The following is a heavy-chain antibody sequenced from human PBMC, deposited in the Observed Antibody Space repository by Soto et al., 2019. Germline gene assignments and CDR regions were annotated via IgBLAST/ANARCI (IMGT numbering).Heavy chain of an antibody. CDR2: TDNDGSFT. CDR3: SRDAPGSRPIDS. J-gene: IGHJ4*02. V-gene: IGHV3-74*01. Sequence: GGSLRLSCIASGFTFSTYWMHWVRQTPEKGLVWVSHTDNDGSFTTYADSVKGRFTISRDNAKNTLYLQMNSLRAEDTAVYYYSRDAPGSRPIDSWGQETVLTVSA. CDR1: GFTFSTYW.